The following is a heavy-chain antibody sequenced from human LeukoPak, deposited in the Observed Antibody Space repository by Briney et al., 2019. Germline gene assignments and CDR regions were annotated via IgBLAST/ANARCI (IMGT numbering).Heavy chain of an antibody. V-gene: IGHV1-18*01. CDR2: ISAYNGNT. D-gene: IGHD4-23*01. Sequence: GASVKVSCKASGYTFTSYGISWVRQAPGQGLEWIGWISAYNGNTNYAQKLQGRVTMTTDTSTSTAYMELRSLRSDDTAVYYCARGSQSGGNSDPFDYWGQGTLVTVSS. J-gene: IGHJ4*02. CDR3: ARGSQSGGNSDPFDY. CDR1: GYTFTSYG.